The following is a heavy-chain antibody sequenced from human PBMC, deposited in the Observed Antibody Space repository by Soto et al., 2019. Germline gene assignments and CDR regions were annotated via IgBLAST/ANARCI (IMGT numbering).Heavy chain of an antibody. CDR1: GYTFTSYA. V-gene: IGHV1-3*01. D-gene: IGHD5-12*01. CDR2: INAGNGNT. CDR3: ARDLVSLGSYSGYDDYFDY. J-gene: IGHJ4*02. Sequence: ASVKVSCKASGYTFTSYAMHWVRQAPGQRLEWMGWINAGNGNTKYSQKFQGRVTITRDTSASIAYMELSSLRSEDTAVYYCARDLVSLGSYSGYDDYFDYWGQGTLGTAPQ.